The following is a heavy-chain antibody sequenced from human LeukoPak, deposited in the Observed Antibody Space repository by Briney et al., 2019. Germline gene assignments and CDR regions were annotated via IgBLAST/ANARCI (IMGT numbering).Heavy chain of an antibody. D-gene: IGHD1-26*01. CDR3: ARGGGSPPLSYFDY. Sequence: GGSLRLSCKASGFIFSSYEMNWVRQAPGRGLEWVSYISSSGSKMYYADSVKGRFTISRDNAKNSLYLQMNSLRAEDTALSYCARGGGSPPLSYFDYWGQGTLVTVSS. J-gene: IGHJ4*02. V-gene: IGHV3-48*03. CDR1: GFIFSSYE. CDR2: ISSSGSKM.